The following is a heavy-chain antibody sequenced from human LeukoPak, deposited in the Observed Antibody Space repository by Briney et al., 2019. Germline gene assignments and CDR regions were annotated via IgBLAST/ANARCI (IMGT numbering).Heavy chain of an antibody. Sequence: PGGSLRLSCAASGFTFSGYAMHWVRQAPGKGLEWVAVIWYDGSNKYYADSVKGRFTISRDNSKNTLYLQMNSLRAEDTAVYYCARDPEHCSGGSCYSGYFQHWGQGTLVTVSS. V-gene: IGHV3-33*01. CDR1: GFTFSGYA. CDR3: ARDPEHCSGGSCYSGYFQH. CDR2: IWYDGSNK. J-gene: IGHJ1*01. D-gene: IGHD2-15*01.